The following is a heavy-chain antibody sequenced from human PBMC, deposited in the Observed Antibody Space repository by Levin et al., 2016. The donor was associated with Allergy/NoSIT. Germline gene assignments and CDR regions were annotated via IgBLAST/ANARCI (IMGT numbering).Heavy chain of an antibody. CDR2: IYSTGRT. CDR1: GVSISSYGYH. V-gene: IGHV4-39*02. J-gene: IGHJ3*01. Sequence: SETLSLTCAVSGVSISSYGYHWAWIRQPTGTGLEWIGSIYSTGRTSSNPSLNSRVSISIDRPKNNFSLKLTSATTADTAVYYCARVGPSDAFDVWGQGTVVTVSS. D-gene: IGHD3-10*01. CDR3: ARVGPSDAFDV.